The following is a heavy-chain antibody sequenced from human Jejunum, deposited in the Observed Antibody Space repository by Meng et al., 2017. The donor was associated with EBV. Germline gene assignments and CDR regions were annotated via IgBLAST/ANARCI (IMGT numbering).Heavy chain of an antibody. CDR3: ASLSAPDDY. Sequence: EVQVVESGGGLVQPGGSLRLSCAASGFTFSSYWMHWVRQAPGKGLVWVSEIDSTGSSINYADSVKGRFTISRDNAKKTLYLQMNSLRVEDTALYYCASLSAPDDYRGHGTLVTVS. CDR1: GFTFSSYW. CDR2: IDSTGSSI. J-gene: IGHJ4*01. V-gene: IGHV3-74*01.